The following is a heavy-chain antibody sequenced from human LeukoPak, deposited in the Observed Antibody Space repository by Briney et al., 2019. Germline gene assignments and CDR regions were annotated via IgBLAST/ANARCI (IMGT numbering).Heavy chain of an antibody. CDR1: GFTFSSYA. CDR2: ISGSDDNT. Sequence: PGGSLRLSCAASGFTFSSYAMNWVRQAPGKGLEWVSAISGSDDNTYYADSVKGRFTISRDNSKNTLSLQMNSLRAEDTAVYYCAKDAQRGFDYSNSLEYWGQGDLVTVSS. D-gene: IGHD4-11*01. V-gene: IGHV3-23*01. CDR3: AKDAQRGFDYSNSLEY. J-gene: IGHJ4*02.